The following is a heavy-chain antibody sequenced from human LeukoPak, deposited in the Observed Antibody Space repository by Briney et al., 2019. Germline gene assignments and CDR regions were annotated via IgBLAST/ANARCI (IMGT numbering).Heavy chain of an antibody. CDR3: ARIANRGGDH. D-gene: IGHD3-16*01. V-gene: IGHV3-11*01. CDR2: ISSGGSTT. J-gene: IGHJ4*02. CDR1: GFTFSDYY. Sequence: GGSLRLSCAVSGFTFSDYYMSWLRQAPGKGLEWVSYISSGGSTTYYADSVKGRFTISRDNAKNSLNLQMNSLRVEDTAVYYCARIANRGGDHWGQGTLVTVSS.